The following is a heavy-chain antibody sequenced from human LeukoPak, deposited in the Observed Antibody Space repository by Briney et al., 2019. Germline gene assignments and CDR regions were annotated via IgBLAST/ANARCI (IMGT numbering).Heavy chain of an antibody. CDR3: ANGPHYNILTGFYKVRSHLDY. CDR1: GFTFSSYW. Sequence: GGSLRLSCAASGFTFSSYWMSWVRQAPGKGLEWVTFIRFDGSHKHYADSVKGRFTISRDNSKNTLYLEMNSLRAEDTAVYYCANGPHYNILTGFYKVRSHLDYWGQGTLVTVSS. D-gene: IGHD3-9*01. V-gene: IGHV3-30*02. CDR2: IRFDGSHK. J-gene: IGHJ4*02.